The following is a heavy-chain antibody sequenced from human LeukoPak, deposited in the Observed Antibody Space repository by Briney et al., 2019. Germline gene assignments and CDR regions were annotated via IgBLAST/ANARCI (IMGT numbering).Heavy chain of an antibody. Sequence: SETLSLTCSVSGGSISSSGYYWGWIRQSPGEGLEWIGNIYYSGITYYNPSLKSRVTISVDTSKNQFSVKLSSVTAADTAVYYCARLRYYGSGSYPTTGNWFDPWGQGTLVTVSS. CDR1: GGSISSSGYY. D-gene: IGHD3-10*01. V-gene: IGHV4-39*01. CDR2: IYYSGIT. J-gene: IGHJ5*02. CDR3: ARLRYYGSGSYPTTGNWFDP.